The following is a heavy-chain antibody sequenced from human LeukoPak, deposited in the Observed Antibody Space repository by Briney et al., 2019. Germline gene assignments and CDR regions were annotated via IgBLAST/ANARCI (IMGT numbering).Heavy chain of an antibody. V-gene: IGHV1-2*06. CDR2: INPKSGGT. CDR3: ARGGTEASSGDY. J-gene: IGHJ4*02. Sequence: GASVKVSCKASGYTFTAYFMHWVRQAPGQGLEWMGRINPKSGGTNYAQKFQGRGTMTRDTSITTAYMDLSRLTYDDTAVYYCARGGTEASSGDYWGQGTLVTVSS. D-gene: IGHD3-10*01. CDR1: GYTFTAYF.